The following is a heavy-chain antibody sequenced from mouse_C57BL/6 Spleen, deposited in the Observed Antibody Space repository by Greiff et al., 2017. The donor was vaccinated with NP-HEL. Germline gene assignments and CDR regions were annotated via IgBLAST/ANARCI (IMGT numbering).Heavy chain of an antibody. CDR2: IYPGSGST. Sequence: QVQLQQPGAELVKPGASVKMSCKASGYTFTSYWITWVKQRPGQGLEWIGDIYPGSGSTNYNEKFKSKATLTVDTSSSTAYMQLSSLTSEDSAVYYCARPHYSLRDYYAMDYWGQGTSVTVSS. J-gene: IGHJ4*01. CDR3: ARPHYSLRDYYAMDY. D-gene: IGHD2-12*01. V-gene: IGHV1-55*01. CDR1: GYTFTSYW.